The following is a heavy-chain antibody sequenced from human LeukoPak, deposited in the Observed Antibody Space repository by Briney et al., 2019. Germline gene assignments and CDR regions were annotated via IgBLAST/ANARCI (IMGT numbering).Heavy chain of an antibody. V-gene: IGHV3-23*01. CDR3: AKDAVMVRGVIIILDY. CDR1: GFTFSSYA. D-gene: IGHD3-10*01. J-gene: IGHJ4*02. Sequence: GGSLRLSCAASGFTFSSYAMSWVRQAPGKGLEWVSAISGSGGSTYYADSVKGRFTISRDNSKNTLYLQMNNLRAEDTAVYYCAKDAVMVRGVIIILDYWGQGTLVTVSS. CDR2: ISGSGGST.